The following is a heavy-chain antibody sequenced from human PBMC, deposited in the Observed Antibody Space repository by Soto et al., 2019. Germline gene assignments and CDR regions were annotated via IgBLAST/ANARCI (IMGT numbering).Heavy chain of an antibody. CDR1: GGSISSGGYY. J-gene: IGHJ6*02. Sequence: QVQLRESGPGLVQPSQTLSLTCTVSGGSISSGGYYWTWIRQHPGKGLEWIGYIYYTGSAYYNPSLKPRPTLSIDTSGSQFSRRRSSVPTADTAVYYCASPYSASSRGLDVWGQGTTVPVSS. CDR3: ASPYSASSRGLDV. D-gene: IGHD6-6*01. V-gene: IGHV4-31*03. CDR2: IYYTGSA.